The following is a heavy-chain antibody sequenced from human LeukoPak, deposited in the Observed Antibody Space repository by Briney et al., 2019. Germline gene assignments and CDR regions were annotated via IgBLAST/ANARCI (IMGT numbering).Heavy chain of an antibody. J-gene: IGHJ6*02. D-gene: IGHD3-10*02. CDR3: ARDMLSPDSYGMDV. CDR2: INSAGSST. V-gene: IGHV3-74*01. CDR1: GSTFSSYW. Sequence: GGSLLLSCAASGSTFSSYWMHWVRQAPGKGLVWVSRINSAGSSTTYADSVKGRYTISRDNAKNTLYLEMNSLRAEDTAVYYCARDMLSPDSYGMDVWGQGTTVTVSS.